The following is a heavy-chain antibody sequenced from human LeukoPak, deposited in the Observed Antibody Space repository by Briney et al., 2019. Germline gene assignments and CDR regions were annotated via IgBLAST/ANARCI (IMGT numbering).Heavy chain of an antibody. D-gene: IGHD3-22*01. Sequence: GASVKVSCKASGGTFSSYAISWVRQAPGQGLEWMGGIIPIFGTANYAQKFQGRVTITADGSTSTAYMELSSLRSEDTAVYYCAKTYYYDSSGYYLDYWGQGTLVTVSS. CDR3: AKTYYYDSSGYYLDY. CDR1: GGTFSSYA. J-gene: IGHJ4*02. CDR2: IIPIFGTA. V-gene: IGHV1-69*13.